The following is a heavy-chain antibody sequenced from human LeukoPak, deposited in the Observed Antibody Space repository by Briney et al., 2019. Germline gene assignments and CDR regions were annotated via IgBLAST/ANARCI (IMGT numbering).Heavy chain of an antibody. J-gene: IGHJ4*02. CDR1: GYTFASYG. CDR3: ARNLEGAYYYGSGSYGQVDY. V-gene: IGHV1-18*01. Sequence: GASVKVSCKASGYTFASYGISWVRQAPGQGLEWMGWISAYNGNTNYAQKLQGRVTMTTDTSTSTAYMELRSLRSDDTAVYYCARNLEGAYYYGSGSYGQVDYWGQGTLLTVSS. D-gene: IGHD3-10*01. CDR2: ISAYNGNT.